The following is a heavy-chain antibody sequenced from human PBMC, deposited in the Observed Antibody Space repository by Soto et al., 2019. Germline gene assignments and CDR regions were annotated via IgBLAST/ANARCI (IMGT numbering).Heavy chain of an antibody. CDR3: AKGYNWNDWYFDY. J-gene: IGHJ4*02. V-gene: IGHV3-23*01. D-gene: IGHD1-20*01. CDR1: GFTFSSYA. Sequence: GGSLRLSCAASGFTFSSYAMTWVRQAPGKGLEWVSDSVKGRFTISRDNSKNTLYLQMNSLRAEDTAVYYCAKGYNWNDWYFDYWGQGTLVTVSS.